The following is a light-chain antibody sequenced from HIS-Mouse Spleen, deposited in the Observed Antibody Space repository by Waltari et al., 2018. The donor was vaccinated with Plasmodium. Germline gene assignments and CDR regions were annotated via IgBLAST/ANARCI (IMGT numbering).Light chain of an antibody. CDR2: AAS. J-gene: IGKJ1*01. CDR3: QQYYSFPWT. CDR1: KGISSS. Sequence: AIWLTQSPSLLSASTGERVLISCRMSKGISSSLAWYQQKPGKAPELLIYAASTLQSGVPSRFSGSGSGTDFTLTISCLQSEDFATYYCQQYYSFPWTFGQGTKVEIK. V-gene: IGKV1D-8*02.